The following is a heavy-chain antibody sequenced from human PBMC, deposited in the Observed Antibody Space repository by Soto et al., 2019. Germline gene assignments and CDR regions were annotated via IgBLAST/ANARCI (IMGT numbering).Heavy chain of an antibody. Sequence: GASVKVSCKASGGTFSSYAISWVRQAPGQGLEWMGWINPNSGGTNYAQKFQGWVTMTRDTSISTAYMELSRLRSDDTAVYYCARDCSGGSCYRSFDYWGQGTLVTVSS. V-gene: IGHV1-2*04. J-gene: IGHJ4*02. CDR2: INPNSGGT. D-gene: IGHD2-15*01. CDR3: ARDCSGGSCYRSFDY. CDR1: GGTFSSYA.